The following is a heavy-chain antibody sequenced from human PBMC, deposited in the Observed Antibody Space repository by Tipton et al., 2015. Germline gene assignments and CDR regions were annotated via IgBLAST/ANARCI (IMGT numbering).Heavy chain of an antibody. J-gene: IGHJ4*02. CDR1: GYSISSGYY. V-gene: IGHV4-38-2*01. Sequence: TLSLTCDVSGYSISSGYYWSWIRQPPGKGLEWIGSFFHSGNTFHNPSLRSRVTISVDTSKNQFSLKLTSVTAADTAVYYCACQDCDSLTRDYQTVDYWGQGTLVTVSS. CDR3: ACQDCDSLTRDYQTVDY. CDR2: FFHSGNT. D-gene: IGHD3-9*01.